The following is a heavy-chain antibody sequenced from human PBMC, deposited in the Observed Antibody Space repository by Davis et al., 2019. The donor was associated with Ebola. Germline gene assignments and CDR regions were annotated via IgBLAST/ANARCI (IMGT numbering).Heavy chain of an antibody. D-gene: IGHD6-13*01. V-gene: IGHV3-74*01. CDR3: ARDSTAEPGTVAHHHY. CDR1: GFTFSNYW. J-gene: IGHJ4*02. CDR2: IHSDGSVI. Sequence: GESLKISCAASGFTFSNYWMHWVRQGPGKGLVWVSRIHSDGSVISYADSVKGRFTISSDNAKNTLYLQMNSLRVEDTAVYYCARDSTAEPGTVAHHHYWGQGTLVTVSS.